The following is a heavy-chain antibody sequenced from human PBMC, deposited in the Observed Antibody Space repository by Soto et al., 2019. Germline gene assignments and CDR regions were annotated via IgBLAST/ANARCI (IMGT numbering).Heavy chain of an antibody. CDR2: IYYSGST. J-gene: IGHJ6*02. V-gene: IGHV4-59*01. CDR3: ARDNSGYPYYYGMDV. D-gene: IGHD5-12*01. CDR1: GGSISSYF. Sequence: PSETLSLTCTVSGGSISSYFWSWVRQPPGKGLEWIGYIYYSGSTNYNPSLKSRVTISVDTSKNQFSLKLSSVTAADTAVYYCARDNSGYPYYYGMDVWGQGTTVTVSS.